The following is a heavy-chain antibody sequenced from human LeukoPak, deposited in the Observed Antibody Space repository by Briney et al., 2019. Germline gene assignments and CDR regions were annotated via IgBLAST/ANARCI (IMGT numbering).Heavy chain of an antibody. V-gene: IGHV1-8*01. J-gene: IGHJ5*02. CDR3: ARVGTIRGGWFDP. Sequence: ASVKVSCKASGYTFTSYDINWVRQATGQGLEWMGWMNPNRGNTGYAQKFQGRVTMTRNTSISTAYMELSSLRSEDTAVYYCARVGTIRGGWFDPWGQGTLVTVSS. CDR1: GYTFTSYD. CDR2: MNPNRGNT. D-gene: IGHD3-9*01.